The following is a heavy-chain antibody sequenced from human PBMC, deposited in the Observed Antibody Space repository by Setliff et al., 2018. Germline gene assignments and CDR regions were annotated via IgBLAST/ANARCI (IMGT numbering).Heavy chain of an antibody. J-gene: IGHJ3*02. V-gene: IGHV4-61*02. CDR1: GGSISSGSYY. Sequence: PSETLSLTCTVSGGSISSGSYYWSWIRQPAGKGLEWIGRIYSSGSTKYNPSLKSRVSISVDASKNQFSLKLTSVTAADTAVYFCARVPHIWFGELVTFDDAFDIWGQGTMVTVSS. CDR2: IYSSGST. CDR3: ARVPHIWFGELVTFDDAFDI. D-gene: IGHD3-10*01.